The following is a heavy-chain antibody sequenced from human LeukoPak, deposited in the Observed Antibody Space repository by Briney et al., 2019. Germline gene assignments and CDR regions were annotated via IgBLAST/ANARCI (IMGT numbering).Heavy chain of an antibody. CDR2: MNPNSGNT. J-gene: IGHJ4*02. Sequence: ASVKVSCKASGYTFTSYDINWVRQATGQGLEWMGWMNPNSGNTGYAQKFQGRVTITRNTSISTAYMQVSRLRSDDTAVYYCARSPHILTGENFDYWGQGTLLTVSS. D-gene: IGHD3-9*01. V-gene: IGHV1-8*03. CDR1: GYTFTSYD. CDR3: ARSPHILTGENFDY.